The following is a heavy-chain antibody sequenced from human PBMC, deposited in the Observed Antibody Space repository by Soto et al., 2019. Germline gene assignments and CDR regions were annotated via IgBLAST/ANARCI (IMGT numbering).Heavy chain of an antibody. V-gene: IGHV4-61*01. CDR2: IYYSGST. CDR1: GGSVSSGSYY. Sequence: QVQLQESGPGLVKPSETLSLTRTVSGGSVSSGSYYWSWIRQPPGKGLEWIGYIYYSGSTNYNPSLKSRVTISVDTSKNQFSLKLSSVTAADTAVYYCARTPGGSSPEVFDYWGQGTLVTVSS. CDR3: ARTPGGSSPEVFDY. D-gene: IGHD6-6*01. J-gene: IGHJ4*02.